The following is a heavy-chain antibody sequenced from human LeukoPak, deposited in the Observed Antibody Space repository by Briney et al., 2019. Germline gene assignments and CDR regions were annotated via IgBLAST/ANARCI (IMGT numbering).Heavy chain of an antibody. J-gene: IGHJ4*02. D-gene: IGHD6-19*01. CDR1: GYTFSGYY. Sequence: ASVKVSWKASGYTFSGYYMHWVRQAPGQGLEWMGWNSNSGGTKYAQKFQGRVTMTRDTSISTAYMGLTSLKSDDTAVYYCARDLAGDGLSYFDYWGQGTPVTVSS. CDR2: NSNSGGT. CDR3: ARDLAGDGLSYFDY. V-gene: IGHV1-2*02.